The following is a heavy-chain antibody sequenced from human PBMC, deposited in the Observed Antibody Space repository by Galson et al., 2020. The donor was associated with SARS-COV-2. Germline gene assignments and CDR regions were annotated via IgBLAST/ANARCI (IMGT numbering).Heavy chain of an antibody. CDR1: GYTLTRYV. J-gene: IGHJ4*02. D-gene: IGHD1-26*01. CDR3: ARDLSYRASYYDY. CDR2: SGYNGKT. V-gene: IGHV1-18*01. Sequence: DAVNVACRGCGYTLTRYVISWVRQAPGQGLEWMGCSGYNGKTHYAQSFQGRLTMTTDTSTSMAYMELTRLTSDDTAFYYRARDLSYRASYYDYWGQGILVTVSS.